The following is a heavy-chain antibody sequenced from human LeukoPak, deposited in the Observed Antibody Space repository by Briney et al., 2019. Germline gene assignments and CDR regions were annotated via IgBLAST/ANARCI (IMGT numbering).Heavy chain of an antibody. Sequence: GSLSPSCAASGFTVSSNYMSWVRQAPGKGPERVSVIYTGGSTYYADSVRGRFTISRDNSKNTLYLQMNSLRAEDTAVYYCARDTPFGGYWGQGTLVTVSS. V-gene: IGHV3-53*01. CDR2: IYTGGST. CDR3: ARDTPFGGY. CDR1: GFTVSSNY. J-gene: IGHJ4*02. D-gene: IGHD3-16*01.